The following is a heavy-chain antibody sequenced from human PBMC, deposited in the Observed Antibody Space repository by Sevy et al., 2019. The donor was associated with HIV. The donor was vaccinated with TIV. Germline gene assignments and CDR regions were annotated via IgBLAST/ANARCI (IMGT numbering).Heavy chain of an antibody. CDR2: IIQDGSDK. CDR1: GFTLSNYW. D-gene: IGHD1-26*01. Sequence: GGCLRLSCAASGFTLSNYWMSWVRQAPGKGLEWVANIIQDGSDKYYVDSVKGRFTISRDNAKNSLYLQMNSLRVEDTAAYYCARDLFSGSYYENYWGQGTLVTVSS. J-gene: IGHJ4*02. CDR3: ARDLFSGSYYENY. V-gene: IGHV3-7*01.